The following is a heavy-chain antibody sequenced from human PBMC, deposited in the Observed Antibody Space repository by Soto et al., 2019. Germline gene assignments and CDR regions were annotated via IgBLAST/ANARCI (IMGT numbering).Heavy chain of an antibody. V-gene: IGHV1-18*01. CDR2: ISTDKGYT. J-gene: IGHJ2*01. CDR3: ARDRDCGTGGNGHPEWCFDS. D-gene: IGHD2-8*02. CDR1: GYTFINFG. Sequence: VQLVQSGAEVKEPGASVKVSCKASGYTFINFGITWVRQAPGQGLEWVGWISTDKGYTTYAEKFQGRVSMTADTATNTAYMDLSSLNSDDTAVYYCARDRDCGTGGNGHPEWCFDSRGRGTLVIVST.